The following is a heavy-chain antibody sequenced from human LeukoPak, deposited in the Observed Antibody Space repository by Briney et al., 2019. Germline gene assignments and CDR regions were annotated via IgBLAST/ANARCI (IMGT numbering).Heavy chain of an antibody. Sequence: GGSLRLSCVASAFTFDDYAMHWVRQAPGKGLEWVSHISWNSGSIAYADSVKGRSTISRDNAKNSLYLQMNSLRPEDTALYYCASSRGTSTAKFDYWGQGTLVTVSS. CDR3: ASSRGTSTAKFDY. CDR1: AFTFDDYA. D-gene: IGHD6-13*01. CDR2: ISWNSGSI. V-gene: IGHV3-9*01. J-gene: IGHJ4*02.